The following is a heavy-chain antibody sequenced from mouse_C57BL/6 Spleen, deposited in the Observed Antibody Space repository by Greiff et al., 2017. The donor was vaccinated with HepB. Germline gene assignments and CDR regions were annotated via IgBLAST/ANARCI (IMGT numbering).Heavy chain of an antibody. CDR2: FNPSSGYP. D-gene: IGHD2-4*01. CDR3: ARAGRYYDGFAY. J-gene: IGHJ3*01. V-gene: IGHV1-7*01. CDR1: GYTFTRYW. Sequence: QVQLKQSGAELAKPGASVKLSCKASGYTFTRYWMHWVKQRPGQGLEWIGYFNPSSGYPKFDQKFKAKATLTADKSCSTAYMQLSSLTYGDSAVYDCARAGRYYDGFAYWGQGTLVTVSA.